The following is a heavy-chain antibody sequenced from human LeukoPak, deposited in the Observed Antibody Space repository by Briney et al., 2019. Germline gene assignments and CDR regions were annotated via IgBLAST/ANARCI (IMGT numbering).Heavy chain of an antibody. CDR3: ARDKVRDGGIAAGVTDF. D-gene: IGHD6-13*01. V-gene: IGHV3-7*01. Sequence: GGSLRLSCVASGFTFSYYWMSWVRQAPGKGLEWVANINQEGSERYYVDSVKGRFTISRDNAKNSLYLQMNSLRAEDTAVYYCARDKVRDGGIAAGVTDFWGQGTLVTVSS. CDR1: GFTFSYYW. J-gene: IGHJ4*02. CDR2: INQEGSER.